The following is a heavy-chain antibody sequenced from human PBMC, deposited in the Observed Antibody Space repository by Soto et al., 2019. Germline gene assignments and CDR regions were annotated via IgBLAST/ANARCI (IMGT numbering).Heavy chain of an antibody. CDR1: GYTFTSYD. D-gene: IGHD3-22*01. Sequence: ASVKVSCKASGYTFTSYDINWVRQATGQGLEWMGWMNPNSGNTGYAQKFQGRVTMTRNTSISTAYMELSSLRSEDTAVYYCARDWSVDYYDSSGYYESSYYFDYWGQGTLVTVSS. V-gene: IGHV1-8*01. CDR3: ARDWSVDYYDSSGYYESSYYFDY. J-gene: IGHJ4*02. CDR2: MNPNSGNT.